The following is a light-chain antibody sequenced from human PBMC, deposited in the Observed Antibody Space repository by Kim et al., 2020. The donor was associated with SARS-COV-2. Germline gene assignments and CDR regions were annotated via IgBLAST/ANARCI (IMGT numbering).Light chain of an antibody. J-gene: IGKJ2*01. CDR1: HTVSSN. V-gene: IGKV3-15*01. CDR2: GAS. CDR3: QQYNNWPYT. Sequence: ERVMTQSPATLSVSPGERATLSCRASHTVSSNLAWYQQKPGQPPRLLIYGASTRATGIPARFSGSGSGTEFTLTISSLQSEDLAVYYCQQYNNWPYTFGQGTKLEI.